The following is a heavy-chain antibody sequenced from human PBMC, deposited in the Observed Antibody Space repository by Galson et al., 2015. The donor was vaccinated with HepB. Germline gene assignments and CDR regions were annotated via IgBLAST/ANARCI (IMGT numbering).Heavy chain of an antibody. Sequence: SLRLSCAASGFTFSSYGMHWVRQAPGKGLEWVAVIWYDGSNKYYADSVKGRFTISRDNSKNTLYLQMNSLRAEDTAVYYCAREARYYDSSGYYSEYFQHWGQGTLVTVSS. V-gene: IGHV3-33*01. CDR2: IWYDGSNK. CDR1: GFTFSSYG. CDR3: AREARYYDSSGYYSEYFQH. D-gene: IGHD3-22*01. J-gene: IGHJ1*01.